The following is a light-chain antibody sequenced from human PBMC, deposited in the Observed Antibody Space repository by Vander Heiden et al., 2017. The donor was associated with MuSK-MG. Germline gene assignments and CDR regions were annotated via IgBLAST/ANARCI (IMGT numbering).Light chain of an antibody. CDR3: HSRDKSGARV. V-gene: IGLV3-19*01. J-gene: IGLJ2*01. Sequence: SSELTQDPAVTVPLRQTVRITCQGENLHHATWYQHKAGQAPVVVIYNRNTRASACPGRFSGSSSANAASLTITGAQAGDEADYYCHSRDKSGARVFGGGTRLTVL. CDR1: NLHH. CDR2: NRN.